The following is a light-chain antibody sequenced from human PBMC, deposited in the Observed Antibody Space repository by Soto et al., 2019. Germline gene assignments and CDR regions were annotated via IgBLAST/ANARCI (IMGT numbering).Light chain of an antibody. J-gene: IGKJ4*01. V-gene: IGKV1-13*02. CDR2: DAS. Sequence: AIQLTQSPSSLSASVGDRVTITCRTSQGISSALAWYQQKPGKAPKLLIYDASSLESGVPSRFSGSGSGTDFPLTIRSLQPEDFATYYCPQFNSYPLTFGGGTKVEIK. CDR1: QGISSA. CDR3: PQFNSYPLT.